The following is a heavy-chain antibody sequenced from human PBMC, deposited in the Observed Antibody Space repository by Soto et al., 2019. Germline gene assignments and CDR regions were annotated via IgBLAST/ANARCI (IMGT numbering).Heavy chain of an antibody. V-gene: IGHV4-61*01. Sequence: SETLSLTCTVPGGAVSSGTYYWSWIRQPPGKGLEWIGHIYFTGSTNYNPSLKSRVTMSLDTSRNQFSLKLSSVTAADTAVYYCTRGPPRVQWFDPWGLGTLVTVSS. CDR1: GGAVSSGTYY. J-gene: IGHJ5*02. CDR2: IYFTGST. CDR3: TRGPPRVQWFDP.